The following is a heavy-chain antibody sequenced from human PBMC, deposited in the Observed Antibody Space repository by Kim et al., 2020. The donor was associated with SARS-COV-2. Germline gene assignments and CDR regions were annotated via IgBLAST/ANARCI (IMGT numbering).Heavy chain of an antibody. CDR1: GGSISSSNW. J-gene: IGHJ5*02. CDR2: IYHSGST. D-gene: IGHD1-7*01. V-gene: IGHV4-4*02. Sequence: SETLSLTCAVSGGSISSSNWWSWVRQHPGKGLEWIGEIYHSGSTNYNPSLKSRVTISVDKSKNQFSLKLSSVTAADTAVYYCARDPANWNYANPARSNWFDPWGQGTLVTVSS. CDR3: ARDPANWNYANPARSNWFDP.